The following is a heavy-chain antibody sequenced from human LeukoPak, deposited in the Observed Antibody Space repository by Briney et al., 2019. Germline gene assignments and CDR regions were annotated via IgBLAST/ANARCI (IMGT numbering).Heavy chain of an antibody. J-gene: IGHJ3*02. D-gene: IGHD3-22*01. CDR2: FYTSGSS. CDR1: GGSISDFY. Sequence: PSETLSLTCTVSGGSISDFYWSWIRQPAGKGLEWVGHFYTSGSSNYNPSLKSRDTVSLDTSMNQFTLRLGSVTAADTAVYYCARVPRNYYDSGGYRVDVFDIWGQGTMVTVSS. CDR3: ARVPRNYYDSGGYRVDVFDI. V-gene: IGHV4-4*07.